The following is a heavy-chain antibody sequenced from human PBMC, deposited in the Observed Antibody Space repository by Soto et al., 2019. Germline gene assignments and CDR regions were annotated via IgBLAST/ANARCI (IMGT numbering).Heavy chain of an antibody. V-gene: IGHV3-48*03. CDR3: TRAAWFPYLSFY. CDR2: ISSSGSTA. CDR1: GFTFSRFE. Sequence: GGSLRLSCAASGFTFSRFELHWVRWAPGKGLEWISYISSSGSTAYYASSVEGRFTISRDNANNSVYLQMDSLRAEDTALYYCTRAAWFPYLSFYWGQGALVTVSS. D-gene: IGHD3-10*01. J-gene: IGHJ4*02.